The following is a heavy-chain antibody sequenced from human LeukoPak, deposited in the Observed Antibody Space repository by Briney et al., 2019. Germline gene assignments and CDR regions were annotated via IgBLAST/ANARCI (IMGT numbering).Heavy chain of an antibody. V-gene: IGHV1-2*02. J-gene: IGHJ6*02. CDR1: GYTFTSYY. CDR2: INPNSGGT. Sequence: ASVKVSCKASGYTFTSYYMHWVRQAPGQGLEWMGWINPNSGGTNYAQKFQGRVTMTRDTSISTAYMELSRLRSDDTAVYYCASGNSRYYYYGMDVWGQGTTVTVSS. D-gene: IGHD6-13*01. CDR3: ASGNSRYYYYGMDV.